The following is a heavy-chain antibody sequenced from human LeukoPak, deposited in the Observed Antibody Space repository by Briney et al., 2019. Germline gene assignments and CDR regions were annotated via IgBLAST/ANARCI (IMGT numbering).Heavy chain of an antibody. D-gene: IGHD5-12*01. CDR3: ARHTWQWLPFGD. V-gene: IGHV4-34*01. Sequence: SETLSLTCAVYGGSFSAYYWSWIRQPPGKGLEWIGEVNHSGSTNFNPSLQSRVTMSVDTSTNQISLKMTSVTAADTAIYYCARHTWQWLPFGDWGQGTQVTISS. CDR1: GGSFSAYY. J-gene: IGHJ4*02. CDR2: VNHSGST.